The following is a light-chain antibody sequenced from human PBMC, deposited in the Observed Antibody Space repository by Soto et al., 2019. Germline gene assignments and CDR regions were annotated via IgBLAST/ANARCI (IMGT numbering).Light chain of an antibody. CDR3: LQDYNYPRT. J-gene: IGKJ1*01. V-gene: IGKV1-6*01. CDR2: AAS. CDR1: QDIRNV. Sequence: IVMTQSSSSLSASVGDRVTITCRASQDIRNVLGWLQQKPGKAPKLLISAASFLQSGVPSRFSGSGSGTDFTLTISSLQPEDFATYYCLQDYNYPRTFGQGTKVDIK.